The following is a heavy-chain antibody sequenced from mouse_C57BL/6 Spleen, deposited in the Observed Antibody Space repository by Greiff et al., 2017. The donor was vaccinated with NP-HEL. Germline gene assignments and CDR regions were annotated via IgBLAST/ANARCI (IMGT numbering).Heavy chain of an antibody. CDR1: GFTFSSYA. CDR3: AREANGPYFDY. V-gene: IGHV5-4*01. Sequence: EVMLVESGGGLVKPGGSLKLSCAASGFTFSSYAMSWVRQTPEKRLEWVATISDGGSYTYYPDNVKGRFTISRDNAKNNLYLQMSHLKSEDTAMYYCAREANGPYFDYWGQGTTLTVSS. J-gene: IGHJ2*01. D-gene: IGHD1-1*02. CDR2: ISDGGSYT.